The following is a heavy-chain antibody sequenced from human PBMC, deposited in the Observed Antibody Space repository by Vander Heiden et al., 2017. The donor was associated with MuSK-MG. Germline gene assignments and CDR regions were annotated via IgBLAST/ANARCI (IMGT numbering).Heavy chain of an antibody. CDR2: IRSKANSYAT. Sequence: EVQLVESGGGLVQPGGSLRLSCAASGFTFSGSALHWVRQASGKGLEWVGRIRSKANSYATAYAASVKGRFTISRDDSKNTAYLQMNSLKTDDTAVYYCTSRAKLLLSYYGMDVWGQGTTVTVSS. D-gene: IGHD2-15*01. CDR3: TSRAKLLLSYYGMDV. CDR1: GFTFSGSA. J-gene: IGHJ6*02. V-gene: IGHV3-73*02.